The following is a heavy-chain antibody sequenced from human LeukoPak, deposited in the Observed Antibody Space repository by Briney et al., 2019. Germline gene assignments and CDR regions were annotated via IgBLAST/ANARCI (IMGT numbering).Heavy chain of an antibody. D-gene: IGHD7-27*01. CDR1: GFTFTSSA. Sequence: SVKVSCKASGFTFTSSAVQWVRQARGQRLEWIGWIVVGSGNTNYAQKFQGRVTMTRDTSTSTVYMELSSLRSEDTAVYYCARAPGDPTYGMDIWGQGTTVTVSS. J-gene: IGHJ6*02. CDR2: IVVGSGNT. CDR3: ARAPGDPTYGMDI. V-gene: IGHV1-58*01.